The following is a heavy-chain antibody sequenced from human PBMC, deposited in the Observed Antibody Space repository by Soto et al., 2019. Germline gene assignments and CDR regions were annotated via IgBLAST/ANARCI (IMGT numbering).Heavy chain of an antibody. D-gene: IGHD6-19*01. CDR2: IKQDGSEK. J-gene: IGHJ4*02. CDR3: AGGSGWTEHY. Sequence: EVQLVESGGDLVQPGGSLRLSCAVSGITFSNYWMNWVRQAPGKGLEWVAIIKQDGSEKHYVDSVKGRFTISRDSANKSFYLQMNSLGVEDTAVYYGAGGSGWTEHYWGQGTLVTVSS. CDR1: GITFSNYW. V-gene: IGHV3-7*04.